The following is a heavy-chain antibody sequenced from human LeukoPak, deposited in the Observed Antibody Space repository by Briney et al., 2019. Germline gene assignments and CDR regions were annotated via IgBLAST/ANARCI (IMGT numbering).Heavy chain of an antibody. J-gene: IGHJ5*02. D-gene: IGHD6-13*01. CDR2: INWNGGST. Sequence: PGGSLRLSCAASGFTFDDYAMHWVRQAPGKGLEWVSGINWNGGSTGYADSVKGRFTISRDNAKNSLYLQMNSLRAEDTALYYCARDRVAAAWDPWGQGTLVTVSS. CDR3: ARDRVAAAWDP. V-gene: IGHV3-20*04. CDR1: GFTFDDYA.